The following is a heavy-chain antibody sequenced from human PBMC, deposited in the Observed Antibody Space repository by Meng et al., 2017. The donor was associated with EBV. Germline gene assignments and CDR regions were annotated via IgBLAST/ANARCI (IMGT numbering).Heavy chain of an antibody. CDR1: GYTFTSYY. D-gene: IGHD1/OR15-1a*01. Sequence: QVQLVQLGAEVKKPGASVKVSCKASGYTFTSYYLHWVRQAPGQGLEWMGIIIPAGGNTNYAQKFRGRFTMTRDTSTSTVYMDLSILTSEDTAVYYCVRELVGGTFDYWGQGTLVTVSS. CDR3: VRELVGGTFDY. J-gene: IGHJ4*02. CDR2: IIPAGGNT. V-gene: IGHV1-46*01.